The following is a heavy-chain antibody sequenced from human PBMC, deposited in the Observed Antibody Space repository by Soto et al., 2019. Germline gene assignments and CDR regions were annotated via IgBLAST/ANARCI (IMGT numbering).Heavy chain of an antibody. V-gene: IGHV3-21*04. Sequence: PGGSLRLSCAASGFTFSSYSINWVRQAPGKGLEWVSSISSRTSYMFNADSVRGRFTISRDNSKNTLSLQMNSLTAEDTAVYFCAKRRGAGGHFDYWGQGALVTVSS. CDR1: GFTFSSYS. D-gene: IGHD2-15*01. J-gene: IGHJ4*02. CDR3: AKRRGAGGHFDY. CDR2: ISSRTSYM.